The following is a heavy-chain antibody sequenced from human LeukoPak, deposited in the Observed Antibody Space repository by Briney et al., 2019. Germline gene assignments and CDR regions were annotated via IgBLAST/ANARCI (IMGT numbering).Heavy chain of an antibody. CDR2: ISGSDDGT. J-gene: IGHJ4*02. CDR1: GFTFSTYA. Sequence: QTGGSLRLSCAASGFTFSTYAMSWVRQIPGKGLEWVSAISGSDDGTYYADSVKGRFTISRDNSKNTLYLQMNSLRAEDTAVYYCARVNYYYDSSGYYYLYWGQGTLVTVSS. D-gene: IGHD3-22*01. CDR3: ARVNYYYDSSGYYYLY. V-gene: IGHV3-23*01.